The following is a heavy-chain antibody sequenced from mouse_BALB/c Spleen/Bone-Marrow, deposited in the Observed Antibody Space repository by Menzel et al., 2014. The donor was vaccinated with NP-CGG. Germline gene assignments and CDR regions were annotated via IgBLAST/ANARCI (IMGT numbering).Heavy chain of an antibody. J-gene: IGHJ4*01. CDR2: IWAGGST. D-gene: IGHD1-1*01. CDR1: GFSLTSYG. V-gene: IGHV2-9*02. CDR3: ARAPLLRYHYAMDY. Sequence: VQLQQSGPSLVAPSQRLSIPCTVSGFSLTSYGVHWVRQPPGKGLEWLGVIWAGGSTNYNSALMSRLSISKDNSKSQVFLKMNSLQTDDTAMYYCARAPLLRYHYAMDYWGQGTSGTVSS.